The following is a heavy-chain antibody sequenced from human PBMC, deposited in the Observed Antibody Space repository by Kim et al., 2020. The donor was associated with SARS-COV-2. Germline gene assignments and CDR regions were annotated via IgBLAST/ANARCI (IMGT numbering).Heavy chain of an antibody. Sequence: LSLTCAVYGVSFSGYYWSWIRQPPGKGLEWIGEINHSGSTNYNPSLKSRVTISVDTSKNQFSLKLSSVTAADTAVYYCARGLRFSPYYFDYWGQGTLVTVSS. CDR1: GVSFSGYY. CDR2: INHSGST. V-gene: IGHV4-34*01. D-gene: IGHD3-3*01. CDR3: ARGLRFSPYYFDY. J-gene: IGHJ4*02.